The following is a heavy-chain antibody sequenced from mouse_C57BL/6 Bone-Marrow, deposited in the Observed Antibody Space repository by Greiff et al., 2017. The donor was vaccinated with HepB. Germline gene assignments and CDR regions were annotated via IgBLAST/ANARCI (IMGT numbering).Heavy chain of an antibody. CDR3: ARYSLNYYGSSYDYAMDY. J-gene: IGHJ4*01. V-gene: IGHV1-22*01. CDR1: GYTFTDYN. Sequence: EVQRVESGPELVKPGASVKMSCKASGYTFTDYNMHWVKQSHGKSLEWIGYINPNNGGTSYNQKFKGKATLTVNKSSSTAYMELRSLTSEDSAVYYCARYSLNYYGSSYDYAMDYWGQGTSVTVSS. D-gene: IGHD1-1*01. CDR2: INPNNGGT.